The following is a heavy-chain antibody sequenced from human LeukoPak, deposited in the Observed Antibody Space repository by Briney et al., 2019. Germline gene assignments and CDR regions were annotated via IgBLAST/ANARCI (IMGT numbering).Heavy chain of an antibody. CDR2: IIPIFGTA. V-gene: IGHV1-69*05. D-gene: IGHD3-22*01. CDR1: GGTFSSYA. J-gene: IGHJ5*02. Sequence: SVKVSCKASGGTFSSYAISWVRQAPGQGLEWMGRIIPIFGTANYAQKFQGRVTITTDESTSTAYMELSSLRSEDTAVYYCARDSSGYYFNWFDPWGQGTLVTVSS. CDR3: ARDSSGYYFNWFDP.